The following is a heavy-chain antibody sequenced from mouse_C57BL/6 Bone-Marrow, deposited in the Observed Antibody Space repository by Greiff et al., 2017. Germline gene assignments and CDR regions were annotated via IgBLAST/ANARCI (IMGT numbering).Heavy chain of an antibody. CDR1: GYTFTDYY. V-gene: IGHV1-19*01. D-gene: IGHD1-1*01. CDR2: INPYNGGT. Sequence: VQLQQSGPVLVKPGASVKMSCKASGYTFTDYYMNWVKQSHGKSLEWIGVINPYNGGTSYNQKFKGKATLTVDKSSSTAYMELNSLTSEDSAVYYCAGYYYGSSYGAYWGQGTLVTVSA. CDR3: AGYYYGSSYGAY. J-gene: IGHJ3*01.